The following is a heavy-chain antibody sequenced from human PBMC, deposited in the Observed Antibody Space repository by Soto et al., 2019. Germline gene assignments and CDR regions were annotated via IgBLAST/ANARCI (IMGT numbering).Heavy chain of an antibody. D-gene: IGHD3-10*01. CDR1: GFTFEDYA. CDR3: AMDHYGSAIYGMDV. V-gene: IGHV3-9*01. Sequence: EVQLVESGGGLVQPGRSLRLSCAASGFTFEDYAMHWVRQAPGKGLEWVSGITWSSGTIGYADSVKGRFTISRDNGKNSLYLQMNSLRPEDTALYYCAMDHYGSAIYGMDVWGQGTTVTVSS. CDR2: ITWSSGTI. J-gene: IGHJ6*02.